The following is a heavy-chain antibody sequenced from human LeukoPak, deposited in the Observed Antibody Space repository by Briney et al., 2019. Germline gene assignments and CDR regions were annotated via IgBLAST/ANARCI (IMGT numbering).Heavy chain of an antibody. CDR3: AKASLKSSGWCAY. CDR2: ISGSGGST. D-gene: IGHD6-19*01. J-gene: IGHJ4*02. CDR1: GGSISSYY. Sequence: ETLSLTCAVSGGSISSYYWSWVRQAPGKGLEWVSAISGSGGSTYYADSVKGRFTISRDNSKNTLYLQMNSLRAEDTAVYYCAKASLKSSGWCAYWGQGTLVTVSS. V-gene: IGHV3-23*01.